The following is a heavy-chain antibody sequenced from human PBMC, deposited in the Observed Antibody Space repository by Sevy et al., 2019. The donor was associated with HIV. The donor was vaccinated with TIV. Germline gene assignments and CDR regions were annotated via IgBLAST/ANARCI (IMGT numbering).Heavy chain of an antibody. CDR2: FDRTDIT. J-gene: IGHJ4*02. CDR3: GRDERAIASPFDY. V-gene: IGHV3-48*02. D-gene: IGHD2-21*01. Sequence: GGSLRLSCEASGFTLSSYTMNWVRQSPEKGLEWVATFDRTDITHYADSVKGRFIISSDTAKNFLFLLMNSLRDDDTAMYFCGRDERAIASPFDYWGRGTLVTVSS. CDR1: GFTLSSYT.